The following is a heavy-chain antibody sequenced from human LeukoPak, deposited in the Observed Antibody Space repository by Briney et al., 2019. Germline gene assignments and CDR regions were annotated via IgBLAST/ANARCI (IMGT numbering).Heavy chain of an antibody. V-gene: IGHV3-7*03. J-gene: IGHJ4*02. Sequence: PGGSLRLSCAASGFTFSSYWMSWVRQAPGKGLEWVANIKQDGSEKYYVDSVEGRFTISRDNAKNSLYLQMNSLRAEDTAVYYCARYSTRDYYGSGSYDYWGQGTLVTVSS. CDR3: ARYSTRDYYGSGSYDY. D-gene: IGHD3-10*01. CDR1: GFTFSSYW. CDR2: IKQDGSEK.